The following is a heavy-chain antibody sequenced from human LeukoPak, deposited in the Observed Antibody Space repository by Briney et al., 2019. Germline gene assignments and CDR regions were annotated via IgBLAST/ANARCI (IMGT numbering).Heavy chain of an antibody. Sequence: GGSLRLSCVASGFTFSNYWIHWVRQAPGKGLVWVSRTNNDGSSTTYADFVKGRFTSSRDNAKNTLYLQMDSLRAEDTAVYYCTRSVFPYYFDCWGQGTLDSVSS. J-gene: IGHJ4*02. CDR2: TNNDGSST. V-gene: IGHV3-74*01. CDR3: TRSVFPYYFDC. CDR1: GFTFSNYW. D-gene: IGHD3-10*02.